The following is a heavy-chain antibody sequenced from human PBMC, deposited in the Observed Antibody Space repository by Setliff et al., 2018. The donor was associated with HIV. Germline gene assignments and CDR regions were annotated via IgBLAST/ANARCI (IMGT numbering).Heavy chain of an antibody. D-gene: IGHD3-22*01. CDR1: GGSISGGGYY. CDR3: ARHAVPHYYDSSGPS. J-gene: IGHJ5*02. CDR2: IYYSGTA. Sequence: ASETLSLTCTVSGGSISGGGYYWTWIRQYPGRGLEWIGYIYYSGTAYYKPSLRSRVTISVDTSMNQFSLNLNSVTAADTAVYYCARHAVPHYYDSSGPSWGPGTLVTVSS. V-gene: IGHV4-31*03.